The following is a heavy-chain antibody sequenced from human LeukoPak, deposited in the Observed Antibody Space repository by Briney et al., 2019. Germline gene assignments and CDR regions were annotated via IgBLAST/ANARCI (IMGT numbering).Heavy chain of an antibody. J-gene: IGHJ3*01. Sequence: GESLKISRKAPGYSFTNYWIEWVRQMPGKGLEWMGIIYPLDSEIRYSPSFQGQVTISVDKSITTAFLHWDSLKTSDAAMYYCAATGRSCTGGSCYSDDFDVWGQGTMVTVSS. CDR1: GYSFTNYW. CDR2: IYPLDSEI. D-gene: IGHD2-15*01. V-gene: IGHV5-51*01. CDR3: AATGRSCTGGSCYSDDFDV.